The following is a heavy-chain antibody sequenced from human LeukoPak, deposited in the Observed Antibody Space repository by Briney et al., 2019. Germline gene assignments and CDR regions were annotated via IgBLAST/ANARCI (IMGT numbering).Heavy chain of an antibody. CDR2: IYYSGST. V-gene: IGHV4-59*12. Sequence: PSETLSLTCTVSGGSISNKYWSWIRQPPGKGLEWIGYIYYSGSTNYNPSLKSRVTISVDTSKNQFSLKLSSVTAADTAVYYCARGSRITIFGVVIPDAFDIWGQGTMVTVSS. D-gene: IGHD3-3*01. J-gene: IGHJ3*02. CDR3: ARGSRITIFGVVIPDAFDI. CDR1: GGSISNKY.